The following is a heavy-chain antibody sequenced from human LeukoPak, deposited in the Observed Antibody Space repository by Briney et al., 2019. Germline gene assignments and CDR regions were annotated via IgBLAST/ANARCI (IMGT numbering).Heavy chain of an antibody. CDR3: ARDSSPEGFDY. CDR2: ISSSGSTI. Sequence: GSLRLSCAGSGFTFSDFWMTWVRQTPGKGLEWVSYISSSGSTIYYADSVKGRFTISRDNAKNSLYLQMNSLRAEDTAVYYCARDSSPEGFDYWGQGTPVTVSS. J-gene: IGHJ4*02. D-gene: IGHD6-13*01. CDR1: GFTFSDFW. V-gene: IGHV3-48*01.